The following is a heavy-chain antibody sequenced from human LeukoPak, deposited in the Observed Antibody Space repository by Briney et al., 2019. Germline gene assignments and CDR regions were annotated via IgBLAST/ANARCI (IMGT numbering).Heavy chain of an antibody. D-gene: IGHD2-15*01. CDR3: ARGLGYCSGGSCYKQFDY. CDR1: GGTFRSYA. J-gene: IGHJ4*02. V-gene: IGHV1-69*13. Sequence: GASVKVSCKASGGTFRSYAISWVRQAPGQGLEWMGGIIPIFGTANYAQKFQGRVAITADESTSTAYMELSSLRSEDSAVYYCARGLGYCSGGSCYKQFDYWGQGTLVTVSS. CDR2: IIPIFGTA.